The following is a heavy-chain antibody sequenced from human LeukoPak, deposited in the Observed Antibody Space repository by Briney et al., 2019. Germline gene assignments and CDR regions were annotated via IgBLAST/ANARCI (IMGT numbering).Heavy chain of an antibody. CDR2: ISYSGST. CDR3: ARTAGGYSHYYFDY. Sequence: SETLSLTCTVSGVSISCYYWSWIRQPPGKGLEWIGYISYSGSTNYNPSLKSRVTMSVDTSKNQFSLRLRSVTAADTAIYFCARTAGGYSHYYFDYWGQGTLVTVSS. D-gene: IGHD2-15*01. CDR1: GVSISCYY. J-gene: IGHJ4*02. V-gene: IGHV4-59*01.